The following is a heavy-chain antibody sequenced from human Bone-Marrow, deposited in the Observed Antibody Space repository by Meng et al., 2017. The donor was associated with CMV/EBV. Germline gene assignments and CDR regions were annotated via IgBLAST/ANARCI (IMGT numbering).Heavy chain of an antibody. J-gene: IGHJ4*02. Sequence: SQTLSLTCAVSGASISSSSHYWAWIRQPPGKGLEWIGSIFYSGNTYYNPSLNSRVTISVDTSKNQFSLRLTSVTAADTTVYYCARLREIGGVFDYWGQGTLVTVSS. CDR2: IFYSGNT. D-gene: IGHD2-15*01. V-gene: IGHV4-39*01. CDR1: GASISSSSHY. CDR3: ARLREIGGVFDY.